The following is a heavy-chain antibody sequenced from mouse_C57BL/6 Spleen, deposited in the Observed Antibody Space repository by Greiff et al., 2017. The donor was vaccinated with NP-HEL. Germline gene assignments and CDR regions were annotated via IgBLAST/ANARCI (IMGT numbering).Heavy chain of an antibody. V-gene: IGHV2-2*01. CDR1: GFSLTSYG. D-gene: IGHD1-1*01. J-gene: IGHJ2*01. CDR2: IWSGGST. CDR3: ARKGNYGSLDY. Sequence: VMLVESGPGLVQPSQSLSITCTVSGFSLTSYGVHWVRQSPGKGLEWLGVIWSGGSTDYNAAFISRLSISKDNSKSQVFFKMNSLQADDTAIYYCARKGNYGSLDYWGQGTTLTVSS.